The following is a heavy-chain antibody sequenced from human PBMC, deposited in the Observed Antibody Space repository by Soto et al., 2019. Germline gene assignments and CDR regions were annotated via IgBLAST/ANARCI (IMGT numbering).Heavy chain of an antibody. CDR3: AREVPYYDILTGYYRYYYYGMDV. J-gene: IGHJ6*02. CDR1: GGSISSGGYY. D-gene: IGHD3-9*01. Sequence: SETLSLTCTVSGGSISSGGYYWSWIRQHPGKGLEWIGYIYYSGSTYYNPSLKSRVTISVDTSKNQFSLKLSSVTAADTAVYYCAREVPYYDILTGYYRYYYYGMDVWGQGTTVTVSS. V-gene: IGHV4-31*03. CDR2: IYYSGST.